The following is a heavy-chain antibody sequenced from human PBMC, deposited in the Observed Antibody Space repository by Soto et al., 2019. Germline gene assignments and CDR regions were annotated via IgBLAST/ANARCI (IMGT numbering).Heavy chain of an antibody. CDR2: IIPIFGTA. V-gene: IGHV1-69*06. Sequence: QVQLVQSGAEVKKPGSSVKVSCKASGGTFSSYAISWVRQAPGQGLEWMGGIIPIFGTANYAQKFQGRVTITADKSTSTAYMELSSLGSEDTGVYYCVRAGEIIAARRYYYGMDVWGRGTTVTVSS. D-gene: IGHD6-6*01. CDR1: GGTFSSYA. J-gene: IGHJ6*02. CDR3: VRAGEIIAARRYYYGMDV.